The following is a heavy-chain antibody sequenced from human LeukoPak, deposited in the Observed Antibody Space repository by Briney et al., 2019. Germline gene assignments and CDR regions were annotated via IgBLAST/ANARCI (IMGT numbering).Heavy chain of an antibody. J-gene: IGHJ3*02. V-gene: IGHV4-59*01. CDR3: ASSGYYVYAFDI. D-gene: IGHD3-22*01. Sequence: PSETLSPTCTVSGGSISSYYWSWIRQPPGKGLEGIGYIYYSGSTNYNPSLKSRVTISVDTSKNQFSLKLSSVTAADTAVYYCASSGYYVYAFDIWGQGTMVTVSS. CDR2: IYYSGST. CDR1: GGSISSYY.